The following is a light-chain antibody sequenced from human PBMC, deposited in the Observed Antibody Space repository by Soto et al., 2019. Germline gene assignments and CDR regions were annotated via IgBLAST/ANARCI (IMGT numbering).Light chain of an antibody. CDR2: GAS. Sequence: DIQMTQSPSSLSAFVGDRITITCRPSQTISNYVNWYQQRPGKAPKFLIYGASTLQSGVPSRFSGRRSGTDFTLTIDSVQPEDFAIYVCQQSDTTPWTFGQGTKVEF. J-gene: IGKJ1*01. V-gene: IGKV1-39*01. CDR1: QTISNY. CDR3: QQSDTTPWT.